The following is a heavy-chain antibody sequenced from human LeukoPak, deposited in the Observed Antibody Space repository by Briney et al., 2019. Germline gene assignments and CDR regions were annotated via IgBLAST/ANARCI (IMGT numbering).Heavy chain of an antibody. J-gene: IGHJ4*02. V-gene: IGHV4-30-2*01. Sequence: PSETLSLTCTVSGGSISSGGYYWSWIRQPPGKGLEWIGYIYHSGSTYYNPSLKSRVTISVDRSKNQFSLKLSSVTAADTAVYYCARVGSGYDYGPSYFDYWGQGTLVTVSS. CDR3: ARVGSGYDYGPSYFDY. CDR1: GGSISSGGYY. CDR2: IYHSGST. D-gene: IGHD5-12*01.